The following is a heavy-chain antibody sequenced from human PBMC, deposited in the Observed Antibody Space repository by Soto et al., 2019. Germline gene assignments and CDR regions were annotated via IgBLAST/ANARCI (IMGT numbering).Heavy chain of an antibody. CDR1: GGTFTSYT. D-gene: IGHD3-10*01. J-gene: IGHJ4*02. Sequence: QVQLVQSGAEVKKPGSSVKVSCKASGGTFTSYTISWVRQAPGQGLEWMGRIIPIIDIANYAQKFQGRVTITADKSTSTAYMELSSLRSEDTAVYYCARAPHNRLGELSWGQGTLVTVSS. CDR2: IIPIIDIA. CDR3: ARAPHNRLGELS. V-gene: IGHV1-69*02.